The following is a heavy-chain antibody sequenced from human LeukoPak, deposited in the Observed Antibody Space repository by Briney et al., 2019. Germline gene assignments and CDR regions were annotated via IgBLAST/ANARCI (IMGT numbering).Heavy chain of an antibody. D-gene: IGHD6-19*01. V-gene: IGHV3-33*06. CDR3: AKGRDIAVAGIDY. CDR2: IWYDGSNK. CDR1: GFTFSSYG. J-gene: IGHJ4*02. Sequence: GGSLRLSCAASGFTFSSYGMHWVRQAPGKGLEGVAVIWYDGSNKYYADSVKGRFTISRDNSKNTLYLQMNSLRAEDTAVYYCAKGRDIAVAGIDYWGQGTLVTVSS.